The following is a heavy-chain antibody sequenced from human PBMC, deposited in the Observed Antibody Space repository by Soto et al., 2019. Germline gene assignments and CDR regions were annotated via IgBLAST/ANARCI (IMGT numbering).Heavy chain of an antibody. CDR2: ISAYNGNT. J-gene: IGHJ5*02. CDR3: ARDRPDYDFLTGPNGFDP. Sequence: ASVKVSCKASGYTFTSYGISWVRQAPGQGLEWMGWISAYNGNTNYAQKFQGIFTMTTDTSTSTAYMELRSLRSDDTAVYYCARDRPDYDFLTGPNGFDPWGRGTRFTVSS. V-gene: IGHV1-18*01. CDR1: GYTFTSYG. D-gene: IGHD3-9*01.